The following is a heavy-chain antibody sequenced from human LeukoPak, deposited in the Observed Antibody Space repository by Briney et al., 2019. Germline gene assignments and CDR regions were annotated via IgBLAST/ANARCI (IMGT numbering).Heavy chain of an antibody. CDR1: GYSISSGYY. V-gene: IGHV4-38-2*02. CDR2: IYHSGST. D-gene: IGHD3-22*01. Sequence: PSETLSLTCAVSGYSISSGYYWGWIRQPPGKGLEWIGSIYHSGSTHYNPSLKSRVTISVDTSKNQFSLKLSSVTAADTAVYYCARDYDSSGYSVGYWGQGTLVTVSS. CDR3: ARDYDSSGYSVGY. J-gene: IGHJ4*02.